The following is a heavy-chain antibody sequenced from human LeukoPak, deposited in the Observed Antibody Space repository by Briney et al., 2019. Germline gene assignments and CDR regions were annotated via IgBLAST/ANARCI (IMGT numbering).Heavy chain of an antibody. V-gene: IGHV4-34*01. CDR1: GGSFSGYY. CDR3: ARQRDYGDNDY. Sequence: SETLSLTCAVYGGSFSGYYWSWIRQPPGKGLEWIGEINHSGSTNYNPPLKSRFTISVDTSKNQFSLKLSSVTAADTAVYYCARQRDYGDNDYWGQGTLVTVSS. CDR2: INHSGST. J-gene: IGHJ4*02. D-gene: IGHD4-17*01.